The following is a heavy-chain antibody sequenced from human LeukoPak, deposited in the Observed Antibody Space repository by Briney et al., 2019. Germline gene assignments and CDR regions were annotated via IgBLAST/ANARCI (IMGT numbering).Heavy chain of an antibody. CDR1: GGSVSTYY. Sequence: SETLSLTCTVSGGSVSTYYWGWIRQPPGKGLEWIGSIYHSGSTYYNPSLKSRVTISVDTSKNQFSLKLSSVTAADTAVYYCARVVVTAIYAFDIWGQGTMVTVSS. CDR2: IYHSGST. J-gene: IGHJ3*02. CDR3: ARVVVTAIYAFDI. D-gene: IGHD2-21*02. V-gene: IGHV4-38-2*02.